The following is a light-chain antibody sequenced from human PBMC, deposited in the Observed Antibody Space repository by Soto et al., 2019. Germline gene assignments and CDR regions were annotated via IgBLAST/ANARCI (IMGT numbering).Light chain of an antibody. V-gene: IGLV2-14*01. CDR3: SSYTSRTNDV. CDR1: IIDIAPYNY. CDR2: EVS. J-gene: IGLJ1*01. Sequence: HSALTPPSSLSGSPIPTLTIYCTGTIIDIAPYNYVSWYQQHPGKAPKLIIYEVSYRPSGISNRCSGSKSGNSASLTISGLQAEDEADYYCSSYTSRTNDVLGTGTKSPS.